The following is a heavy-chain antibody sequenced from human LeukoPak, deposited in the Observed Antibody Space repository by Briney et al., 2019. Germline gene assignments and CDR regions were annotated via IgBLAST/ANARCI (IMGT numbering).Heavy chain of an antibody. CDR2: IQAKAYGGAT. D-gene: IGHD2-2*01. CDR1: GFTFGDYA. J-gene: IGHJ4*02. CDR3: TRAPHPRCSSSGCYLDY. V-gene: IGHV3-49*04. Sequence: HPGRSPRLSCSTSGFTFGDYAMSWVRQAPGKGLEWVGFIQAKAYGGATKYAASVNGRFSISRDDSQSIANLQMNDLKTEDTAVYYCTRAPHPRCSSSGCYLDYWGQGILVTASS.